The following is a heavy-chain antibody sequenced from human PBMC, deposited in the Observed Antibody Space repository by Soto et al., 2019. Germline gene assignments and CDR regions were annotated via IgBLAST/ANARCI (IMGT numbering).Heavy chain of an antibody. J-gene: IGHJ6*02. CDR1: GCTFSSYA. CDR3: AKGRSYYYYYGVDV. V-gene: IGHV1-69*13. Sequence: SVKVSCKASGCTFSSYAISCVRQAPGQGLEWMGGIIPIFGTANYAQKFQGRVTITADESTSTLYLQMNSLRAEDTALYYCAKGRSYYYYYGVDVWGQGTTVTAP. CDR2: IIPIFGTA.